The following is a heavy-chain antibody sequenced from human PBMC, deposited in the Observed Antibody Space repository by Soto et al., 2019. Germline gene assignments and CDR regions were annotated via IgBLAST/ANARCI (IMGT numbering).Heavy chain of an antibody. V-gene: IGHV1-24*01. D-gene: IGHD5-12*01. Sequence: ASVKVSCKVSGYTLTELSMHWVRQAPGKGLEWMGGFDPEDGETIYEQKFQGRVTMTEDTSTDTAYMELSSRRSEDTAVYYCAAGVFSGGYDFFDYWGQGTLVTVSS. CDR1: GYTLTELS. CDR3: AAGVFSGGYDFFDY. CDR2: FDPEDGET. J-gene: IGHJ4*02.